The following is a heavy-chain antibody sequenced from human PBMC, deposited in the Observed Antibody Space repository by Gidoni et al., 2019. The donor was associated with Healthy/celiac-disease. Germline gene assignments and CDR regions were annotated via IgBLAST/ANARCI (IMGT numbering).Heavy chain of an antibody. V-gene: IGHV4-34*01. CDR2: INHSGST. Sequence: QVQLQQWGAGLLKPSETLSLTCAVYGGSFSGYYWSWIRQPPGKGLEWIGEINHSGSTNYNPSLKSRVTISVDTSKNQFSLKLSSVTAADTAVYYCARGKSHRRYCSGGSCYLGASKGILYYYMDVWGKGTTVTVSS. CDR3: ARGKSHRRYCSGGSCYLGASKGILYYYMDV. CDR1: GGSFSGYY. D-gene: IGHD2-15*01. J-gene: IGHJ6*03.